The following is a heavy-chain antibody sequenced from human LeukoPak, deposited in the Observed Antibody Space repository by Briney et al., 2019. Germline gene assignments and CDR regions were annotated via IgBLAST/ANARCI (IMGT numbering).Heavy chain of an antibody. V-gene: IGHV3-53*01. J-gene: IGHJ4*02. Sequence: GGSLRLSCAASGFAVKNNYMSWVRQAPGKGLEWVSIIYSGGITHYVDSVKGRFTISRDDSKNTLFLQMTSLRAEDTAMYYCTRDSTTFRFGYWGQGALVTVSS. CDR3: TRDSTTFRFGY. CDR1: GFAVKNNY. D-gene: IGHD4-11*01. CDR2: IYSGGIT.